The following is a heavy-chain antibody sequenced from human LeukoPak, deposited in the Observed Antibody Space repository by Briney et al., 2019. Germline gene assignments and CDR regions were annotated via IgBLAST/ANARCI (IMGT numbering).Heavy chain of an antibody. J-gene: IGHJ6*02. V-gene: IGHV4-59*01. CDR3: ARAPPYYYGMDV. CDR2: TSYKGST. Sequence: SETLSLTCTVSGGSISSYYWSWIRQPPGKGLEWIGYTSYKGSTNYNPSLKSRVTISVDTSKNQFSLKLISVTSADTAVYYCARAPPYYYGMDVWGQGTTVTVSS. CDR1: GGSISSYY.